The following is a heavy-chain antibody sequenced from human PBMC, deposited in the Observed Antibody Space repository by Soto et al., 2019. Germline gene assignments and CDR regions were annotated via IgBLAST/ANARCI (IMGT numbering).Heavy chain of an antibody. CDR1: GGTFSNYP. V-gene: IGHV1-69*12. CDR3: SFGNHMWLHLWSFDL. Sequence: QVQLVQSGAEVKKPGSSVKVSCKASGGTFSNYPISWVRQAPGQGLEWMGGIIPIFGTVNYAQKFQGRVTITAADYPCTAYMVLSSLRSAVTAVYYCSFGNHMWLHLWSFDLWGRGTLVTVSS. CDR2: IIPIFGTV. D-gene: IGHD5-12*01. J-gene: IGHJ2*01.